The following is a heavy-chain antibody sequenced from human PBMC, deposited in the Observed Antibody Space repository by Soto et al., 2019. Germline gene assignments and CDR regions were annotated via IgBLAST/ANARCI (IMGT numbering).Heavy chain of an antibody. Sequence: PSETLSLTCTVSGGSISSYYWSWIRQPPGKGLEWIGYIYYSGSTNYNPSLKSRVTIPVDTSKNQFSLKLSSVTAADTAVYYCATGRGVNWFDPWGQGTLVTVSS. CDR3: ATGRGVNWFDP. CDR2: IYYSGST. V-gene: IGHV4-59*12. D-gene: IGHD3-10*01. J-gene: IGHJ5*02. CDR1: GGSISSYY.